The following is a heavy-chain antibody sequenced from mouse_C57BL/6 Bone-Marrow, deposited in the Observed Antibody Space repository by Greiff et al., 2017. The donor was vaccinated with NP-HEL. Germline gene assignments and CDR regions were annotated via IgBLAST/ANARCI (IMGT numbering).Heavy chain of an antibody. J-gene: IGHJ3*01. Sequence: VKLQESGPGLVAPSQSLSITCTVSGFSLTSYGVDWVRQSPGKGLEWLGVIWGVGSTNYNSALKSRLSISKDNSKSQVFLNMNSLQTDDTAMYYCASLYGSSAYWGQGTLVTVSA. V-gene: IGHV2-6*01. CDR2: IWGVGST. CDR1: GFSLTSYG. D-gene: IGHD1-1*01. CDR3: ASLYGSSAY.